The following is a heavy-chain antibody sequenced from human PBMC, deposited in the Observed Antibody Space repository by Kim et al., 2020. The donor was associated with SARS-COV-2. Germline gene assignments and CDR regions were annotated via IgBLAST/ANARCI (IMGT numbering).Heavy chain of an antibody. CDR1: GYSFTFYA. CDR3: AKGGWGSYGEY. J-gene: IGHJ4*02. D-gene: IGHD3-16*01. CDR2: INTNTGNP. Sequence: ASVKVSCKASGYSFTFYAMNWVRQAPGQGLEWMGWINTNTGNPTYAQVFTGRFVFYLDTSVSTAYLQISSLKAEDTGVYYCAKGGWGSYGEYWGQGTLVTVSA. V-gene: IGHV7-4-1*02.